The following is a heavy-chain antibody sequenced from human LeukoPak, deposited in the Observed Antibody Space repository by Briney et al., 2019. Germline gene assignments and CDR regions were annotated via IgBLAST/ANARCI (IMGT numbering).Heavy chain of an antibody. CDR2: IYHGGST. CDR3: ATNSGWRLDY. D-gene: IGHD5-12*01. V-gene: IGHV4-4*02. CDR1: GASISSNNW. Sequence: ASETLSLTCAVSGASISSNNWWTWVRQPPGKGLEWIGEIYHGGSTNYNTSLRSRVTISVDKSKNQFSLNLTSVTAADTSVYYCATNSGWRLDYWGQGVLVTVSS. J-gene: IGHJ4*02.